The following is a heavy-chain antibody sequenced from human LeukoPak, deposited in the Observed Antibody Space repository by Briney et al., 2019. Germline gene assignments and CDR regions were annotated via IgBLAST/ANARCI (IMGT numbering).Heavy chain of an antibody. CDR3: ARPGFGSYGMDV. CDR1: GFTFSDYY. J-gene: IGHJ6*02. D-gene: IGHD3-16*01. V-gene: IGHV3-11*01. Sequence: GGSLRLSCAASGFTFSDYYMSWIRQAPGKGPEWVSYIGSSGNTIYYADSVKGRFTISRDNAKNSLYLLMNSLRVEDTAVYYCARPGFGSYGMDVRGQGTTITVSS. CDR2: IGSSGNTI.